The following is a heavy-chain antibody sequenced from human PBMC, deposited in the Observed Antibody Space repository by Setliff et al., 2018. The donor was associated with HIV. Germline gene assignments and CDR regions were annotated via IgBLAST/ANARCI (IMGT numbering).Heavy chain of an antibody. D-gene: IGHD3-10*01. Sequence: PSETLSLTCAVYGTSFSDYYWTWIRQPPGKGLEWIGEVNHSGTTNYNTSLKSRVTISGDTSKKQFSLKLSSVTATDTAVYYCVRQGLTMNRGVPAPILYYFDVWGQGTVVTVSS. V-gene: IGHV4-34*01. CDR2: VNHSGTT. CDR1: GTSFSDYY. J-gene: IGHJ3*01. CDR3: VRQGLTMNRGVPAPILYYFDV.